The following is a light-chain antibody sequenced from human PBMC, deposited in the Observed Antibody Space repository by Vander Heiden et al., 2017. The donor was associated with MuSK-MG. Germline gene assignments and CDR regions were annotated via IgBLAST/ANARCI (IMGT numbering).Light chain of an antibody. CDR2: GAS. CDR3: QQSDCTLLT. CDR1: QSISSF. J-gene: IGKJ4*01. V-gene: IGKV1-39*01. Sequence: DIQLTQSPASLSASIGDRVTMTCRASQSISSFLHWYQQTPGKAPKLLISGASRLQSGVPSRFSGSGSGSNYTLTISSLQPEDFATYYCQQSDCTLLTFGGGT.